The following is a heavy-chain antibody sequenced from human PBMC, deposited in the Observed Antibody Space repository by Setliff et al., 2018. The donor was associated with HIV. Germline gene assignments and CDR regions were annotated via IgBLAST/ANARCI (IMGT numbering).Heavy chain of an antibody. J-gene: IGHJ5*02. V-gene: IGHV4-61*09. CDR2: VYTSGNT. Sequence: PSETLSLTCTVSGGSINIGSFYWSWIRQPAGKGPEWLGHVYTSGNTYYDPSLASRVAISLDRSKNQFSLKLDSVTAADTAVYYCARGGTSSNWFGPWGQGTLVTVSS. D-gene: IGHD2-2*01. CDR3: ARGGTSSNWFGP. CDR1: GGSINIGSFY.